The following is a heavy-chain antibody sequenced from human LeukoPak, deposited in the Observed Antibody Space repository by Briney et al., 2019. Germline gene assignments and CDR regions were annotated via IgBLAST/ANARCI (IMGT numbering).Heavy chain of an antibody. J-gene: IGHJ4*02. CDR2: INHSGST. Sequence: SETLSLTCAVYGGSFSGYYWSWIRQPPGKGLEWIGEINHSGSTNYNPSLKSRVTISVDTSKNQFPLKLSSVTAADTAVYYCARYLRRPYYFDYWGQGTLVTVSS. V-gene: IGHV4-34*01. CDR1: GGSFSGYY. CDR3: ARYLRRPYYFDY.